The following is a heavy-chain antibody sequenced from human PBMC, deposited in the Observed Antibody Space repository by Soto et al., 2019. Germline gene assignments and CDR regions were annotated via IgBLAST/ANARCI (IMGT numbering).Heavy chain of an antibody. CDR1: GFTFSSYG. V-gene: IGHV3-30*18. CDR3: EKVDSTTALDY. J-gene: IGHJ4*02. CDR2: ISYDGSNK. Sequence: PGGSLRLSCAASGFTFSSYGMHWVRQAPGKGLEWVAVISYDGSNKYYADSVKGRFTISRDNSKNTLYLQMNSLRAEDTAVYYCEKVDSTTALDYWGQGTLVTVSS. D-gene: IGHD3-22*01.